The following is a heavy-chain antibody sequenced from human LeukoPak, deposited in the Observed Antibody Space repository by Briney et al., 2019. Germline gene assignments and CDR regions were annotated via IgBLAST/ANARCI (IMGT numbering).Heavy chain of an antibody. J-gene: IGHJ4*02. D-gene: IGHD1-26*01. V-gene: IGHV4-59*08. CDR2: IFYSGST. CDR1: GGSISSYY. Sequence: SETLSLTCTVSGGSISSYYWSWIRQPPGKGLEWIGYIFYSGSTNYNPSLKSRVTVSVDTSKNQFSLKLGSVTAADTAVYYCARQPYILGAYYFDYWGQGTVVTVSS. CDR3: ARQPYILGAYYFDY.